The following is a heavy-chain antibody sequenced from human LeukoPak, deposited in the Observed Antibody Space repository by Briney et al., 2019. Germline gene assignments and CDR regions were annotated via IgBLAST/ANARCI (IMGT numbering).Heavy chain of an antibody. CDR3: AKSVRVVPAAIRSLFDY. Sequence: PGGSLRLSCAASGFTFSSYAISWVRQAPGKGLEWVSAISGSGGSTYYADSVKGRFTISRDNSKNTLYLQMNSLRAEDTAVYYCAKSVRVVPAAIRSLFDYWGQGTLVTVSS. CDR2: ISGSGGST. CDR1: GFTFSSYA. V-gene: IGHV3-23*01. J-gene: IGHJ4*02. D-gene: IGHD2-2*01.